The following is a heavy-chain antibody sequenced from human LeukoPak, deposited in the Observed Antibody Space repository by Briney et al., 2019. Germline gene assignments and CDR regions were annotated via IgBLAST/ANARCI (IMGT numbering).Heavy chain of an antibody. D-gene: IGHD3-3*01. CDR3: ASQESGYLGY. V-gene: IGHV4-30-2*01. CDR1: GASISSGTYS. Sequence: PSETLSLTCTVSGASISSGTYSWSWIRQPPGEGLEWTGYIYHSGSTNYNPSLKSRVTISVDKSKNQFSLKLSSVTAADTAVYYCASQESGYLGYWGQGTLVTVSS. J-gene: IGHJ4*02. CDR2: IYHSGST.